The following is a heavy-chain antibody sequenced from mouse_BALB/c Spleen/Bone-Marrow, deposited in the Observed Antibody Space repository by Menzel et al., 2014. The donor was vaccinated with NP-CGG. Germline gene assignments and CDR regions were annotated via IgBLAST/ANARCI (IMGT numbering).Heavy chain of an antibody. CDR2: ISSGTSTI. CDR1: GFTFSSFG. J-gene: IGHJ4*01. D-gene: IGHD2-3*01. Sequence: EVKLVESGGGLVQPGGSRKLSCAASGFTFSSFGMHWVRQAPERGLEWVAYISSGTSTIYYADTVKGRFTIFRDNPKNTLFLQMTSLRSEDTAIYYCARDDGYYIRNAMDYWGQGTSVTVSS. CDR3: ARDDGYYIRNAMDY. V-gene: IGHV5-17*02.